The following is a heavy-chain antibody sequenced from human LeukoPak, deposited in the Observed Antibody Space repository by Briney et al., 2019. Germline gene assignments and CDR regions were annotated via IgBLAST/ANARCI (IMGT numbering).Heavy chain of an antibody. J-gene: IGHJ4*02. V-gene: IGHV3-74*03. CDR3: AKGRGGSSNWGSDY. CDR2: IESDGSTK. Sequence: GGSLRLSCAASGFTFSSHWMHWVRQAPGKGLVWVSRIESDGSTKMYADSVRGRFTISRDNAKNTLYLEMNSLTVEDTAVYYCAKGRGGSSNWGSDYWGQGTQVTVSS. D-gene: IGHD7-27*01. CDR1: GFTFSSHW.